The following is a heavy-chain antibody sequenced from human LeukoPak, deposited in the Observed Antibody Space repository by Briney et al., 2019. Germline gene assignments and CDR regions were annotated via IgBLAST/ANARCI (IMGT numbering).Heavy chain of an antibody. J-gene: IGHJ4*02. CDR2: IKSKTYYGTT. V-gene: IGHV3-15*01. CDR3: TSYLTHYFEY. CDR1: GFTFSDAW. Sequence: GGSLRLSCAASGFTFSDAWMSWVRQAPGKGLEWVGRIKSKTYYGTTDYAAPVKGRFTVSRDDSKNTLYLQMNSLKTEDTAVYYCTSYLTHYFEYWGQGTLVTVSS.